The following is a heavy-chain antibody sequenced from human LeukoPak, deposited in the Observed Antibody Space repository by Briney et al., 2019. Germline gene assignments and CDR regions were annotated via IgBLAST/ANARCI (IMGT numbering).Heavy chain of an antibody. J-gene: IGHJ4*02. V-gene: IGHV4-31*03. CDR3: VRVGWFGELLPYYFDY. Sequence: SETLSLTCTVSGGSISSGGYYWSWIRQHPGKGLEWIGYIYYSGSTYYNPSLKSRVTISVDMSKNQFSLKLSSVTAADTAVYYCVRVGWFGELLPYYFDYWGQGTLVTVSS. CDR1: GGSISSGGYY. CDR2: IYYSGST. D-gene: IGHD3-10*01.